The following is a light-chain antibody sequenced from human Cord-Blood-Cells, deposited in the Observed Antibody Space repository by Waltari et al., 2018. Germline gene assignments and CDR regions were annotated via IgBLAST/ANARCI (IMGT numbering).Light chain of an antibody. V-gene: IGLV2-23*02. CDR1: SSDVGSYNL. Sequence: QSALTQPASVSGSPGQSITISCTRTSSDVGSYNLVSWYQQHPDKAPKLMIYEVSKRPSGVSNRFSGSKSGNTASLTISGLQAEDEADYYCCSYAGSSTFYVFGTGTKVTVL. CDR3: CSYAGSSTFYV. CDR2: EVS. J-gene: IGLJ1*01.